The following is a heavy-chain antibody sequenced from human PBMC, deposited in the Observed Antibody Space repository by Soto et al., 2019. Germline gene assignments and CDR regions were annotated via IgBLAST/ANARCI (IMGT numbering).Heavy chain of an antibody. CDR3: ARVCGGDCHYGMDV. J-gene: IGHJ6*02. D-gene: IGHD2-21*02. Sequence: QVQLQESGPGLVKPSQTLSLTCTVSGGSISSGGYYWTWIRQHPGKGLEWIGYIYYSGSTYYNPSLESRVTISVDTSKNQFSLKLSSVTAADTAVYYCARVCGGDCHYGMDVWGQGTTVTVSS. V-gene: IGHV4-31*03. CDR1: GGSISSGGYY. CDR2: IYYSGST.